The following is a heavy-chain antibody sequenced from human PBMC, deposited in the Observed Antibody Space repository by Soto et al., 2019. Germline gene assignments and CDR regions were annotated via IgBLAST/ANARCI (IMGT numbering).Heavy chain of an antibody. CDR2: ISPTSGYT. Sequence: DVQLVESGGGLVKPGGSLRLSCAASGFIFHTYNMNWVRQTPEKGLEWVAAISPTSGYTFHADSLEGRFTISRDNAKNSLYPQMNSLTVEDTAVYYCAREGFSCSSTACDLELWGQGTMVTVSS. D-gene: IGHD2-2*01. J-gene: IGHJ4*02. CDR3: AREGFSCSSTACDLEL. V-gene: IGHV3-21*01. CDR1: GFIFHTYN.